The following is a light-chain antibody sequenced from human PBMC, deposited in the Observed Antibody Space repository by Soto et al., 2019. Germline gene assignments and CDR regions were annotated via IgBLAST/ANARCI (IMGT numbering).Light chain of an antibody. CDR1: ALAKQI. CDR3: QSADSSGTYRV. J-gene: IGLJ2*01. V-gene: IGLV3-25*03. CDR2: KDS. Sequence: SYELTQPPSVSVSPGQTARIICSGDALAKQIAYWYQQKPGQAPVLVIYKDSERPSGIPERFSGSNSGTTVTLTISGVQAKDEADYYCQSADSSGTYRVFGGGTKLIVL.